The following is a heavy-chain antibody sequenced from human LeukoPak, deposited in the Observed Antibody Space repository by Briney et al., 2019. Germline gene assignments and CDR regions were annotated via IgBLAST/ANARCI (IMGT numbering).Heavy chain of an antibody. J-gene: IGHJ6*02. CDR3: AGTHPYYDILTGYYDYYYYGMDV. CDR1: GGSISSYY. Sequence: SETLSLTCAVSGGSISSYYWSWIRQPPGKGLEWIGYIYYSGSTNYNPSLKSRVTISVDTSKNQFSLKLSSVTAADTAVYYCAGTHPYYDILTGYYDYYYYGMDVWGQGTTVTVSS. CDR2: IYYSGST. D-gene: IGHD3-9*01. V-gene: IGHV4-59*01.